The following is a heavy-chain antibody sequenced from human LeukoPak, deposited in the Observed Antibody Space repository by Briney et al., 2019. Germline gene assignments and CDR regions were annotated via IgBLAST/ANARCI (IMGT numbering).Heavy chain of an antibody. D-gene: IGHD3-9*01. CDR3: ARDPTRYLRYGHLVY. J-gene: IGHJ4*02. V-gene: IGHV3-21*01. CDR2: INNVASHI. CDR1: GFTFSSSA. Sequence: TGGSLRLSCAASGFTFSSSAMNWVRQAPGKGLEWVSSINNVASHIYYAHSVKGRFTISRDNAKNSLYLQMNSQRDEDTAVYYCARDPTRYLRYGHLVYWGEGTLVSVSS.